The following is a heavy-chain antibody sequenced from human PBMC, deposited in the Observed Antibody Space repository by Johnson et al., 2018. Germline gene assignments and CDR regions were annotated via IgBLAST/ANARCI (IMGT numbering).Heavy chain of an antibody. CDR1: GDSISSGDYY. D-gene: IGHD3-3*01. CDR3: STAPHDDFWSGYSNYQYYYMDV. V-gene: IGHV4-30-4*01. CDR2: IHYSGRT. J-gene: IGHJ6*03. Sequence: QVQLQESGPGLVKPSQTLSLICTVSGDSISSGDYYWSWIRQPPGKGLEYIGYIHYSGRTYYNPSPKSRVTISVDTSKTQFSLKLSPGTAADTAVYYCSTAPHDDFWSGYSNYQYYYMDVWGKGTTVTVSS.